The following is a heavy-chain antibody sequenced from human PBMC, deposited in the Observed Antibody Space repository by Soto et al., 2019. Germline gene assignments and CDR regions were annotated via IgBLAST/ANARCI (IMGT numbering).Heavy chain of an antibody. Sequence: SETLSLTCAVYGGSFSGYYWSWIRQPPGKGLEWIGEINHSGSTNYNPSLKSRVTISVDTSKNQFSLKLSSVTAADTAVYYCARDGGITMVLGVRNAFDIWGQGTMVTVSS. D-gene: IGHD3-10*01. CDR1: GGSFSGYY. J-gene: IGHJ3*02. CDR3: ARDGGITMVLGVRNAFDI. V-gene: IGHV4-34*01. CDR2: INHSGST.